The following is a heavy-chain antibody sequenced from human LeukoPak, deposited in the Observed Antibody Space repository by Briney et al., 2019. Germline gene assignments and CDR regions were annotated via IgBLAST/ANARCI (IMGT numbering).Heavy chain of an antibody. J-gene: IGHJ4*02. CDR1: GGSFSGYY. CDR2: INHSGST. CDR3: ARGGRITMVRGVIINRSVDY. D-gene: IGHD3-10*01. Sequence: SETLSLTCAVCGGSFSGYYWSWLRQPPGKGLEWIGEINHSGSTNYNPSLKSRGTISVDTSKNQFSLKLSSVTAADTAVYYCARGGRITMVRGVIINRSVDYWGQGTLVTVSS. V-gene: IGHV4-34*01.